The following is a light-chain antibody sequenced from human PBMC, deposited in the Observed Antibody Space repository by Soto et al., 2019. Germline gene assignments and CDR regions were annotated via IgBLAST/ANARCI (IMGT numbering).Light chain of an antibody. CDR3: SSYAGSNNLVV. CDR1: TSDVGGYNY. V-gene: IGLV2-8*01. J-gene: IGLJ2*01. CDR2: GVS. Sequence: QSALTQPPSPSGSPGQSVTISCTGTTSDVGGYNYVSWYQQHPGKAPKLMIYGVSKRPSGVPDRFSGSKSGNTASLTVSGLQAEDEADYYCSSYAGSNNLVVFGGGTKLTVL.